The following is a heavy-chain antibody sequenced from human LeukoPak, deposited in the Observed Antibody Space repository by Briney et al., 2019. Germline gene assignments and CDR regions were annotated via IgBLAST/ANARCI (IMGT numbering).Heavy chain of an antibody. V-gene: IGHV3-48*01. CDR2: INSINAV. Sequence: GGSLRLSCAASGFMFDAYIMTWVRQAPGNGLEWISYINSINAVYYTDSVQGRFNISRDNAKNSLYLQMNSLRVEDTAMYYCARVSARGYDYWGRGTLVTVSS. D-gene: IGHD5-18*01. J-gene: IGHJ4*02. CDR1: GFMFDAYI. CDR3: ARVSARGYDY.